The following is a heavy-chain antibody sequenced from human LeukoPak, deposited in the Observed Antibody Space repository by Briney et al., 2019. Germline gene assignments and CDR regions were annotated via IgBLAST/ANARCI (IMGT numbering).Heavy chain of an antibody. J-gene: IGHJ4*02. D-gene: IGHD5-18*01. Sequence: GGSLRLSCAASGFTFSSYAMSWVRQAPGKGLEWVSAISGSGGSTYYADSVKGRFTISRDNSKNTLYLQMNSLRTEDTAVYFCLYGYRIAHYWGQGTLVTVSS. CDR2: ISGSGGST. CDR3: LYGYRIAHY. V-gene: IGHV3-23*01. CDR1: GFTFSSYA.